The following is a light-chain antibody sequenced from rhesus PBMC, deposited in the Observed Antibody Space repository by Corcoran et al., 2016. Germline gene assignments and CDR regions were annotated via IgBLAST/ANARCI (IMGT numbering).Light chain of an antibody. V-gene: IGLV2-13*03. CDR2: YVS. CDR1: SSDIGGYNR. J-gene: IGLJ1*01. CDR3: CSYRSGSTYI. Sequence: QAATTQSPSVSGSPGQSVTISCTGTSSDIGGYNRVSWYQQHPGKAPKLKIYYVSKRPSGVSDRFSGSKSGNTGSLNISGLQAEDEADYYCCSYRSGSTYIFGAGTRLTVL.